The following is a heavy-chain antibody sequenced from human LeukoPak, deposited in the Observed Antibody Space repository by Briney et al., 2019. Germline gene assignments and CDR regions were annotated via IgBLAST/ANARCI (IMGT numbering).Heavy chain of an antibody. D-gene: IGHD2-2*01. V-gene: IGHV1-8*03. Sequence: ASVKVSCKASGYTFTSYDINWVRQATGQGLEWMGWMNPNSGNTGYAQKFQGRVTITRNTSISTAYMELSSLRSEDTAVYYCARDRYQLLFYSYGSGGTFDYWGQGTLVTVSS. J-gene: IGHJ4*02. CDR1: GYTFTSYD. CDR2: MNPNSGNT. CDR3: ARDRYQLLFYSYGSGGTFDY.